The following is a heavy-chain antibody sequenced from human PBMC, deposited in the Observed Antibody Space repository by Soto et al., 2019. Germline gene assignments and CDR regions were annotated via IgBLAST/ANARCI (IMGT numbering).Heavy chain of an antibody. V-gene: IGHV3-23*01. CDR1: GFTFSSYA. CDR2: ISGSGGST. D-gene: IGHD4-17*01. CDR3: AKDCWATVAPALCRAFDI. Sequence: GGSLRLSCAASGFTFSSYAMSWVRQAPGKGLEWVSAISGSGGSTYYADSVKGRFTISRDNSKNTLYLQMNSLRAEDTAVYYCAKDCWATVAPALCRAFDIWGQGTMVTVSS. J-gene: IGHJ3*02.